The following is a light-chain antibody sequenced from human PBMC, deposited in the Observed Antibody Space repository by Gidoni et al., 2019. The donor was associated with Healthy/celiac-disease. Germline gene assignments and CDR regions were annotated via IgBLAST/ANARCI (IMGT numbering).Light chain of an antibody. CDR3: QQRSNWPYT. CDR2: DAS. Sequence: EIVLTQSPATLSLSPGARATLSCRASPSVSSYLAWYQQKPGQAPRLLIYDASNRATGIPARFSGSGSGTDFTLTISSLEPEDFAVYYCQQRSNWPYTFGQGTKLEIK. J-gene: IGKJ2*01. V-gene: IGKV3-11*01. CDR1: PSVSSY.